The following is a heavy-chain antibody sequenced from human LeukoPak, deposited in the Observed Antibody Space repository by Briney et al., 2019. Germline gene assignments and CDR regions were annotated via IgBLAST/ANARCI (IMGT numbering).Heavy chain of an antibody. CDR3: VKAAGSWYGYFDY. CDR2: ISHDGGNT. Sequence: PGGSLRLSCSASGFTLSNYAIHWVRQAPGKGLEYVSTISHDGGNTNYADSVKGRFTISRDNSKNTLYLQMSSLRAEDTAVYYCVKAAGSWYGYFDYWGQGTLVAVSS. D-gene: IGHD6-13*01. V-gene: IGHV3-64D*06. CDR1: GFTLSNYA. J-gene: IGHJ4*02.